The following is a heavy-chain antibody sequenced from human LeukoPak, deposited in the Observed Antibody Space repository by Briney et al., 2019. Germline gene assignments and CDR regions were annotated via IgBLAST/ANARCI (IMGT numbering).Heavy chain of an antibody. CDR3: AKGFGYSSSWYEGSIYFDY. V-gene: IGHV3-30*02. J-gene: IGHJ4*02. CDR1: GFTFSSYG. D-gene: IGHD6-13*01. CDR2: IRNDGGNK. Sequence: GGSLRLSCAAPGFTFSSYGMHWVRQAPGKGLQWVAFIRNDGGNKYYADSVKGRFTISSDNSKNTLYVQMNSRRAEDTAVYYCAKGFGYSSSWYEGSIYFDYWGQGTLVTVSS.